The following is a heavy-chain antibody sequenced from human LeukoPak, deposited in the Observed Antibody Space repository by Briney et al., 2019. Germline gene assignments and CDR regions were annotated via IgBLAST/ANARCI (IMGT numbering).Heavy chain of an antibody. J-gene: IGHJ4*02. Sequence: SETLSLNCAVYGGSFSGYYWSWIRQPPGKGLEWIGEINHSGSTNYNPSLKSRVTISVDTSKNQFSLKLSSVTAADTAVYYCARGLHNCSGGSCYAPRRSFDYWGQGTLVTVSS. D-gene: IGHD2-15*01. CDR1: GGSFSGYY. CDR3: ARGLHNCSGGSCYAPRRSFDY. V-gene: IGHV4-34*01. CDR2: INHSGST.